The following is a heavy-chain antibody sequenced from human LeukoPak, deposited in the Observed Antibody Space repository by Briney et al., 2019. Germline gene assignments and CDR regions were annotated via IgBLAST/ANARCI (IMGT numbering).Heavy chain of an antibody. Sequence: GGSLRLSCAASGLTFSSYAMSWVRQAPRKGLEWVSSINGRDGRTYYADSVRGRFSISSDNSKNTLFLQMNSLRAEDTAVYYCARGEAFAFDMWGQGTMVTVSS. V-gene: IGHV3-23*01. CDR1: GLTFSSYA. CDR3: ARGEAFAFDM. J-gene: IGHJ3*02. CDR2: INGRDGRT.